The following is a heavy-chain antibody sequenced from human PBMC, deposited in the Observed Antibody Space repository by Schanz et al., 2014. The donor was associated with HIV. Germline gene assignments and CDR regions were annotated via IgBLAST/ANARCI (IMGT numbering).Heavy chain of an antibody. D-gene: IGHD3-22*01. Sequence: QVQLVESGGGVVQPGRSLRLSCAASGFTFDSYGMHWVRQAPGKGLEWVAVISYDGTKKHYADSVKGRFTISRDNSKNSLSLLIKSLRAEDAAVYYCAKDRNYYESKYRGKGNYYYYYGMAVWGQGTTVTVSS. V-gene: IGHV3-30*18. J-gene: IGHJ6*02. CDR1: GFTFDSYG. CDR3: AKDRNYYESKYRGKGNYYYYYGMAV. CDR2: ISYDGTKK.